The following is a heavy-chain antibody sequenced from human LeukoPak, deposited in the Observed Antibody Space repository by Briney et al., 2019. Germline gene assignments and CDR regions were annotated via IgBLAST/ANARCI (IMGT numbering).Heavy chain of an antibody. Sequence: ASVKVSCKASGYTLTGYFIHWVRQAPGQGLEWMGWINPNSGGTSYLQSFQGRGTMTRDTSISTAYMDLSRLRSDDTAVYYCARGRPGDYFDYWGQGTLVTVSS. CDR2: INPNSGGT. J-gene: IGHJ4*02. D-gene: IGHD6-25*01. CDR1: GYTLTGYF. V-gene: IGHV1-2*02. CDR3: ARGRPGDYFDY.